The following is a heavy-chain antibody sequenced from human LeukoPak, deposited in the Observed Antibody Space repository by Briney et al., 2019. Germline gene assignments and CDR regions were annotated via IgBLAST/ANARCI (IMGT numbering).Heavy chain of an antibody. V-gene: IGHV3-74*01. CDR3: VRGVGGDSRFDP. CDR1: GFTFSSYW. J-gene: IGHJ5*02. Sequence: GGSLRLSFAASGFTFSSYWMHWVRQAPGKGLVWVSRITSDGSSTRYADSVKGRFTISRDNAKNTLFLQMNSLRAEDTAVYYCVRGVGGDSRFDPWGQGTLVTVSS. CDR2: ITSDGSST. D-gene: IGHD1-26*01.